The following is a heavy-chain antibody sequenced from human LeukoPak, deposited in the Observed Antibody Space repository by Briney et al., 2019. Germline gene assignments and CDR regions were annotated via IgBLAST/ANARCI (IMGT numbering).Heavy chain of an antibody. J-gene: IGHJ4*02. CDR1: GFSVSINY. CDR2: IYSGGST. CDR3: ARDPGGYYPFDY. V-gene: IGHV3-66*01. D-gene: IGHD3-22*01. Sequence: GGSLRLSCAASGFSVSINYMSWVRQAPGKGLEWVSVIYSGGSTYYADSVKGRFTISRDNSKNTLYLQMNSVRAEDTAVYYCARDPGGYYPFDYWGQGTLVTVSS.